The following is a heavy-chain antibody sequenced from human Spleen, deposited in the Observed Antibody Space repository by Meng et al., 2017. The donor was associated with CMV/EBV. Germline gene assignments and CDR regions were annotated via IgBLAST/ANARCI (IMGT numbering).Heavy chain of an antibody. Sequence: GESLKISCAVSGFTFSSYWMSWVRQAPGKGLEWVANIKQDGSEKYYVDSVKGRFTISRDNAKNSLYLQMNSLRAEDTAVYYCASEGYCSSTSCPSVSWFDPWGQGTLVTVSS. CDR3: ASEGYCSSTSCPSVSWFDP. V-gene: IGHV3-7*01. CDR2: IKQDGSEK. D-gene: IGHD2-2*01. J-gene: IGHJ5*02. CDR1: GFTFSSYW.